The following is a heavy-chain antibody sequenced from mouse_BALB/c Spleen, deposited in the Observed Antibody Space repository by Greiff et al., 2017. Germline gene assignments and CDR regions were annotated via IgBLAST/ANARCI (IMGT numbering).Heavy chain of an antibody. J-gene: IGHJ4*01. CDR1: GFTFSIYG. D-gene: IGHD2-1*01. Sequence: EVQLQESGGGLVQPGGSLKLSCAASGFTFSIYGMSWVRQTPDKRLELVATINSNGGSTYYPDSVKGRFTISRDNAKNTLYLQMSSLKSEDTAMYYCARDGKGEAMDYWGQGTSVTVSS. CDR2: INSNGGST. CDR3: ARDGKGEAMDY. V-gene: IGHV5-6-3*01.